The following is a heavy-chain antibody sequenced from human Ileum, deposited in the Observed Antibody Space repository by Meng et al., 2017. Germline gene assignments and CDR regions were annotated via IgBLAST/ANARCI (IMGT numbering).Heavy chain of an antibody. D-gene: IGHD3-10*01. Sequence: GESLKISCAASGFSFSGYAMHWVRQAPGKGPEWVSLISYDGNKKYYADSVKGRFTISRDNSQDSLYLQMNSLRPEDTAVYYCARDGILYGAVTYYVNWGRGTLVTVSS. CDR3: ARDGILYGAVTYYVN. V-gene: IGHV3-30*17. CDR1: GFSFSGYA. CDR2: ISYDGNKK. J-gene: IGHJ4*02.